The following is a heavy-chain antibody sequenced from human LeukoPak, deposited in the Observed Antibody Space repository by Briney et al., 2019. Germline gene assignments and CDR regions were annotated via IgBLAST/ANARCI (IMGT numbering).Heavy chain of an antibody. J-gene: IGHJ4*02. CDR3: ARAPFAPDTAMVGSSTRVDY. CDR1: GFTFSSYS. CDR2: ISSSSSYV. D-gene: IGHD5-18*01. V-gene: IGHV3-21*01. Sequence: GGSLRLSCAASGFTFSSYSMNWVRQAPGKGLEWVSSISSSSSYVYYADSVKGRFTISRDNAKNSLYLQMNSLRAEDTAVYYCARAPFAPDTAMVGSSTRVDYWGQGTLVTVSS.